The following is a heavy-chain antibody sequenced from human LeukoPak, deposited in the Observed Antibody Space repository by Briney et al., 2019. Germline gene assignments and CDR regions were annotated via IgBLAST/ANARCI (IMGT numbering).Heavy chain of an antibody. V-gene: IGHV4-38-2*01. J-gene: IGHJ4*02. CDR3: ARQGPYCGGDCSNYFDC. Sequence: PSETLSLTCVVSGYSISSGFHWAWIRQPPGKGLEWIGTIYHSGSTYYNPSLKSRVTISVDTSKNQFSLKLSSVTAADTAVYYCARQGPYCGGDCSNYFDCWGQGTLVTVSS. CDR2: IYHSGST. D-gene: IGHD2-21*01. CDR1: GYSISSGFH.